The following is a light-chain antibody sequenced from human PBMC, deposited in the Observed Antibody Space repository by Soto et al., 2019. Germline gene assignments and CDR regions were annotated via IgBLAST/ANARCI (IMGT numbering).Light chain of an antibody. CDR3: YSYAGSNTLV. CDR2: EAN. Sequence: QSALTQPASVSGSPGQSITISCTGTSSDVGSYNLVSWYQQHPGKAPKLIIYEANKRPSGVSNRFSASKSGNTASLTISGLQAEDEDDYYCYSYAGSNTLVFGGGTKLTVL. J-gene: IGLJ2*01. V-gene: IGLV2-23*01. CDR1: SSDVGSYNL.